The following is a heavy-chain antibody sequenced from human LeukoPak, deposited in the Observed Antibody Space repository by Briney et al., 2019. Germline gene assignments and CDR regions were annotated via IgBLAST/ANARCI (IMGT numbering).Heavy chain of an antibody. Sequence: PGGSLRLSCAASGFPFSSYVMHWVRQAPGKGLEWVEVIWYDESNKYYADSVKGRFTISRDNSKNTLYLQMNSLRAEDTAVYYCARDHAGTIDYWGQGTLVTVSS. V-gene: IGHV3-33*01. CDR1: GFPFSSYV. D-gene: IGHD6-13*01. CDR3: ARDHAGTIDY. CDR2: IWYDESNK. J-gene: IGHJ4*02.